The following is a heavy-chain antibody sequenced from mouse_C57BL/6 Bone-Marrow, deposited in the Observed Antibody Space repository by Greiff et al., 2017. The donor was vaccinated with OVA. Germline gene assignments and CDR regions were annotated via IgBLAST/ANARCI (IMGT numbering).Heavy chain of an antibody. CDR2: IDPSDSCT. J-gene: IGHJ4*01. V-gene: IGHV1-69*01. CDR3: ADYYYGSSKS. D-gene: IGHD1-1*01. CDR1: GYTFTSYC. Sequence: VQLQQPGAELVMPGASVKLSCKASGYTFTSYCMHWVKQRPGPGLEWIGEIDPSDSCTNSNKQFKGKSTLTVDKSSSTAYMQLISLTSEDSAVYYCADYYYGSSKSWGQGTSVTVSS.